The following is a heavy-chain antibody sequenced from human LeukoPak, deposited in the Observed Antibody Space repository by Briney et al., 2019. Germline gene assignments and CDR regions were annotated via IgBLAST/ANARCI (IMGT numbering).Heavy chain of an antibody. V-gene: IGHV3-30-3*01. D-gene: IGHD3-16*01. CDR3: ARVLRPMMYYFDY. J-gene: IGHJ4*02. CDR2: ISYDGSNK. CDR1: GSTFSSYA. Sequence: PGGSLRLSCAASGSTFSSYAMHWVRQAPGKGLEWVAVISYDGSNKYYADSVKGRFTISRDNSKNTLYLQMNSLRAEDTAVYYCARVLRPMMYYFDYWGQGTLVTVSS.